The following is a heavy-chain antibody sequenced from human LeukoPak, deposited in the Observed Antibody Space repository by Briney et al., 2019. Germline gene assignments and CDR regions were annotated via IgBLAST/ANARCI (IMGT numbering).Heavy chain of an antibody. J-gene: IGHJ5*02. Sequence: SQTLSLTCAVSGGSINSGNYYWSSIRQPAGKGLELIGQIYTRGMTNYNPSLKSRVTISLDTSKNQLSLSMSSVTAAETAVYYCARVTIPACATGEKWFDPWGQGRLVTVSS. D-gene: IGHD3-16*01. CDR2: IYTRGMT. V-gene: IGHV4-61*09. CDR1: GGSINSGNYY. CDR3: ARVTIPACATGEKWFDP.